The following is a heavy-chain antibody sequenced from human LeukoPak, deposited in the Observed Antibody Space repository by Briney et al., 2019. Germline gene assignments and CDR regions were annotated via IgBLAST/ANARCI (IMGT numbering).Heavy chain of an antibody. V-gene: IGHV3-30*02. CDR2: IRYDGSNK. Sequence: GGSLRLSCAASGFTFSSYSMHWVRQAPGKGLEWVAFIRYDGSNKYYADSVKGRFTISRDNSKNTLYLQMNSLRAEDTAVYYCAKTLPPVDRIGHIFDYWGQGTLVTVSS. CDR3: AKTLPPVDRIGHIFDY. J-gene: IGHJ4*02. D-gene: IGHD2-15*01. CDR1: GFTFSSYS.